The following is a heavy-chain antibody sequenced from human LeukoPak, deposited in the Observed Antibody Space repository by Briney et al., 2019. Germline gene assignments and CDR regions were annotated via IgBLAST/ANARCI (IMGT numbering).Heavy chain of an antibody. Sequence: GGSLRLSCAASGFTFSSYSMNWVRQAPGKGLEWVSSISSSSSYIYYADSVKGRFTISRDNAKNSLYLQMNSLRAEDTAVYYCARDTEPDIVVVVFDYWGQGTLVTVSS. V-gene: IGHV3-21*01. D-gene: IGHD2-15*01. J-gene: IGHJ4*02. CDR1: GFTFSSYS. CDR3: ARDTEPDIVVVVFDY. CDR2: ISSSSSYI.